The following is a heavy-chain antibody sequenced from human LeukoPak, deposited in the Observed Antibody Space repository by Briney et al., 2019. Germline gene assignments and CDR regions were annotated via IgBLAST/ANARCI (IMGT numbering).Heavy chain of an antibody. Sequence: GASVKVSCKASGYTFTIYYMHWVRQAPGQGLEWMGIINPSGGSTSYAQKFQGRVTMTRDTSTSTVYMELSSLRSDDTAVYYCARVGGDYNFILDYWGQGTLVTVSS. CDR2: INPSGGST. V-gene: IGHV1-46*01. CDR1: GYTFTIYY. D-gene: IGHD4-17*01. CDR3: ARVGGDYNFILDY. J-gene: IGHJ4*02.